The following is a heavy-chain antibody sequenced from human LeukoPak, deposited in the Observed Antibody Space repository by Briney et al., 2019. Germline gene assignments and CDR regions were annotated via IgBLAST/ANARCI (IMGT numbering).Heavy chain of an antibody. CDR1: GFSLSNARMG. J-gene: IGHJ6*03. Sequence: SGPTLVNPTEILTLTCTVSGFSLSNARMGVSWIRQPPGKALVWLAHIFSNDEKSYSTSLKSRLTISKDTSKSQVVLTMTNMDPVDTATYYCARIERYYDFWSGYYYMDVWGKGTTVTVSS. D-gene: IGHD3-3*01. CDR3: ARIERYYDFWSGYYYMDV. V-gene: IGHV2-26*01. CDR2: IFSNDEK.